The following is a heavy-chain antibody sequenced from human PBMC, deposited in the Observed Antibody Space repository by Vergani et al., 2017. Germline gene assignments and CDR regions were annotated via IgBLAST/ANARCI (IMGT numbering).Heavy chain of an antibody. CDR2: ISYDGSNK. CDR3: ARGALMYYDFWSGYYRY. D-gene: IGHD3-3*01. Sequence: QVQLVESGGGVVQPGRSLRLSCAASGFTFSSYAMHWVRQAPGKGLEWVAVISYDGSNKYYADSVKGRFTISRDNSKNTLYLQMNSLRAEDTAVYYCARGALMYYDFWSGYYRYWGQGTLVTVSS. J-gene: IGHJ4*02. CDR1: GFTFSSYA. V-gene: IGHV3-30*01.